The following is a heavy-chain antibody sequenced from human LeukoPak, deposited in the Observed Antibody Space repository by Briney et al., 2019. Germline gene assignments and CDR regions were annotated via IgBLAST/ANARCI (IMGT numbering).Heavy chain of an antibody. Sequence: SVTVSCKASGGTFSSYAISWVRQAPGQGLEWMGGIIPIFGTANYAQKFQGRVTITADESTSTAYMELSSLRSEDTAVYYCARDWGYYYDSSGFAPPSAGAFDIWGQGTMVTVSS. CDR1: GGTFSSYA. CDR2: IIPIFGTA. D-gene: IGHD3-22*01. CDR3: ARDWGYYYDSSGFAPPSAGAFDI. J-gene: IGHJ3*02. V-gene: IGHV1-69*13.